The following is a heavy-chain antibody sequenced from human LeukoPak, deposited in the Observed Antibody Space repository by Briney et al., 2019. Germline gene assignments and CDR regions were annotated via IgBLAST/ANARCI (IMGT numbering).Heavy chain of an antibody. CDR1: GYTFSTYW. D-gene: IGHD3-16*01. V-gene: IGHV3-74*01. Sequence: GGSLRLSCAASGYTFSTYWMHWIRQGPGKGLVWVSRINEDGSSTSYADSVRGRFTISRDNAANSLYLQMNSLRAEDTAVYYCARHLLSGDFWGIDYWGQGTLVTVSS. J-gene: IGHJ4*02. CDR3: ARHLLSGDFWGIDY. CDR2: INEDGSST.